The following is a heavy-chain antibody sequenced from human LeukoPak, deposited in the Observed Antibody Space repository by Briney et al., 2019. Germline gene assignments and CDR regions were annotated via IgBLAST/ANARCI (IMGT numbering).Heavy chain of an antibody. CDR1: GFTFSSYN. Sequence: GGSLRLSCAASGFTFSSYNMNWVRQAPGKGLEWVSYISSSSSTIYHADSVKGRFTVSRDNAKNSLYLQMNSLRAEDTAVYYCARGPPFGSGTYYVDYWGQGTQVTVPS. CDR2: ISSSSSTI. D-gene: IGHD3-10*01. J-gene: IGHJ4*02. CDR3: ARGPPFGSGTYYVDY. V-gene: IGHV3-48*01.